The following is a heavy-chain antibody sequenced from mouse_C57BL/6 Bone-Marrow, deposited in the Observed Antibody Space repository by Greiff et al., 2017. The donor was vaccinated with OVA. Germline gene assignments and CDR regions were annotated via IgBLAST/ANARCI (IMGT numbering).Heavy chain of an antibody. J-gene: IGHJ3*01. CDR1: GYTFTSYG. CDR3: AREGKYYGSSYGFAD. D-gene: IGHD1-1*01. V-gene: IGHV1-81*01. Sequence: QVQLQQSGAELARPGASVKLSCKASGYTFTSYGISWVKQRTGQGLEWIGEIYPRSGNTYYTEKFKGKATLTADKSSSTAYMELRSLTSEDSAVYFCAREGKYYGSSYGFADWGQGTLVTVSA. CDR2: IYPRSGNT.